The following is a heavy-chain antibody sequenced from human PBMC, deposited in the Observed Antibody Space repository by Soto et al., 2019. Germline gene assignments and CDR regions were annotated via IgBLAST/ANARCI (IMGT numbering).Heavy chain of an antibody. CDR3: GRERVENGYPGIFQH. V-gene: IGHV3-53*01. D-gene: IGHD1-1*01. CDR2: IYSGGST. Sequence: EVQLVESGGGLIQPGGSLRLSCAASGFTVSSNYMSWVRQAPGKGLEWVSVIYSGGSTYYADSVKGRFTISRDNSKNTLELQMKRLRAEDTGVYFRGRERVENGYPGIFQHWGQGTLVTVSS. CDR1: GFTVSSNY. J-gene: IGHJ1*01.